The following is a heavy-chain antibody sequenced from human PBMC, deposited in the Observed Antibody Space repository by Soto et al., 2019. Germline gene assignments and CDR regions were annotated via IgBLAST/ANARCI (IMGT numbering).Heavy chain of an antibody. CDR1: GYTFTGYY. J-gene: IGHJ4*02. Sequence: ASVKVSCKASGYTFTGYYIHWVRQAPGQGLEWMGWINPNNGDTNYAQKFQGRVSMTRDTSTSTAYMELSSLRFDDTAVYYCARHSGYDYVFDYWGQGTVVTVSS. CDR2: INPNNGDT. D-gene: IGHD5-12*01. V-gene: IGHV1-2*02. CDR3: ARHSGYDYVFDY.